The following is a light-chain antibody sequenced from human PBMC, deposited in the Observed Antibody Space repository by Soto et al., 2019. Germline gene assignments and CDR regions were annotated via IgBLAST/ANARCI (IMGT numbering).Light chain of an antibody. CDR1: SRDIGGYDF. J-gene: IGLJ1*01. CDR3: LAYAGRTTLV. Sequence: QSALTQPPSASGSPGQSVTISSTGTSRDIGGYDFVSWYQQYPGKAPQLIISEVNQRPSGVPDRFSGSKSGNTASLTVSGLQSEDEADYYCLAYAGRTTLVFGTGTKVTVL. CDR2: EVN. V-gene: IGLV2-8*01.